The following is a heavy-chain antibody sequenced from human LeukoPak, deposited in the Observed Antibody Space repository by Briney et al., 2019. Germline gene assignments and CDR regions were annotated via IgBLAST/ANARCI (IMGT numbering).Heavy chain of an antibody. D-gene: IGHD3-3*01. CDR1: GFPFSSYW. V-gene: IGHV3-7*01. CDR3: ARDAVLRFLEWLVDY. CDR2: IKQDGSKK. J-gene: IGHJ4*02. Sequence: GGSLRLSCVASGFPFSSYWMTWVRQAPGKGLEWVANIKQDGSKKSYVDSVKGRFTISRDNSKNTLYLQMNSLRAEDTAVYYCARDAVLRFLEWLVDYWGQGTLVTVSS.